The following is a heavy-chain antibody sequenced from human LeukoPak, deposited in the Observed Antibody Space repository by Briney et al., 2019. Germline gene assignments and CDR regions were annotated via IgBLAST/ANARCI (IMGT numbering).Heavy chain of an antibody. CDR1: GYTFTGYY. V-gene: IGHV1-2*02. D-gene: IGHD6-25*01. J-gene: IGHJ5*02. CDR3: VRQRISGGWFDP. CDR2: INPNSGGT. Sequence: ASVKVSCKASGYTFTGYYMHWVRPAPGQGLAWMGWINPNSGGTNYAQKFQGRVTMTRDTSISTAYMELSRLRSDDTAVYYCVRQRISGGWFDPWGQGTLVTVSS.